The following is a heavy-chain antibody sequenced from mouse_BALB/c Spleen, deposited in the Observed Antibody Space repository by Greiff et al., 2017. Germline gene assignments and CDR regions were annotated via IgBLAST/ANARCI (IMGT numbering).Heavy chain of an antibody. CDR2: ISNGGGST. J-gene: IGHJ4*01. V-gene: IGHV5-12-2*01. D-gene: IGHD2-4*01. CDR3: ARLDDGVYDYPSYAMDY. CDR1: GFTFSSYT. Sequence: EVMLVESGGGLVQPGGSLKLSCAASGFTFSSYTMSWVRQTPEKRLEWVAYISNGGGSTYYPDTVKGRFTISRDNAKNTLYLQMSSLKSEDTAMYYCARLDDGVYDYPSYAMDYWGQGTSVTVSS.